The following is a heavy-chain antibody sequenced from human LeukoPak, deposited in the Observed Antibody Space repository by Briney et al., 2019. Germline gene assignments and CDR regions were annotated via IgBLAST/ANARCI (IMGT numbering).Heavy chain of an antibody. V-gene: IGHV4-59*01. D-gene: IGHD3-22*01. CDR2: IYYSGST. Sequence: SETLSLTCTVSGASISDYYWSWIRQPPGKGLEWIGYIYYSGSTNYNPSLKSRVTISVDTSKNQFSLKLSSVTAADTAVYYCARGVGSGYPLTAFDIWGQGTMVTVSS. CDR1: GASISDYY. CDR3: ARGVGSGYPLTAFDI. J-gene: IGHJ3*02.